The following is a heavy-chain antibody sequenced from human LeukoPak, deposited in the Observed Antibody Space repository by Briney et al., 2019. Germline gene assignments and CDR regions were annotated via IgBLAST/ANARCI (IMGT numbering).Heavy chain of an antibody. CDR1: GFTFSSYS. CDR2: ISSSSSYI. CDR3: ARKKGIAAAGNDY. V-gene: IGHV3-21*01. D-gene: IGHD6-13*01. J-gene: IGHJ4*02. Sequence: GGSLRLSCAASGFTFSSYSMNWVRQAAGKGLEWVSSISSSSSYIYYADSVKGRFTISRDNAKNSLYLQMNSLRAEDTAVYYCARKKGIAAAGNDYWGQGTLVTVSS.